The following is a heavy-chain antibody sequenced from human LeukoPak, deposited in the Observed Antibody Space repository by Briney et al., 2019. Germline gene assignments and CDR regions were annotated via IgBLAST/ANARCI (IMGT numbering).Heavy chain of an antibody. V-gene: IGHV3-7*05. Sequence: GGSLRLSCAASGISISKYWINWVRQAPGKGLDWVAKIKPDGSETGYGDSVGGRFSISRDNAKNSVFLQMNSLRAEDTAVYYCFSGGDTGEDSWGQGTLVTVSA. CDR2: IKPDGSET. CDR3: FSGGDTGEDS. D-gene: IGHD5-18*01. CDR1: GISISKYW. J-gene: IGHJ4*02.